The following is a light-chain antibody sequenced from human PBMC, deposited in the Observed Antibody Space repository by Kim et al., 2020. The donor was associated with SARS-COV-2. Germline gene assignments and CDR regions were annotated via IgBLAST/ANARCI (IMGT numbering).Light chain of an antibody. J-gene: IGKJ4*01. Sequence: DIQMTQSPSSLSASVRDRVTITCRASQSISSYLNWYQQKLGKAPKLLIYAASSLQSGVPSRFSGSGSGTDFTLTISSLQPEDFATYYCQQSYSTPFTFGGGTKVDIK. V-gene: IGKV1-39*01. CDR1: QSISSY. CDR3: QQSYSTPFT. CDR2: AAS.